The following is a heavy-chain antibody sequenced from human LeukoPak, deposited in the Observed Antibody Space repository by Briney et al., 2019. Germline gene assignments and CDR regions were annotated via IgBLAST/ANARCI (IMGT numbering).Heavy chain of an antibody. CDR3: ARDLPAAYCGGDCYGY. V-gene: IGHV3-7*01. D-gene: IGHD2-21*01. CDR2: IKQDGSEK. Sequence: PGGSLRLSCAASGFTFSSYWMSWVRQAPGKGLEWVANIKQDGSEKYYVDSVEGRFTISRDNAKNSLYLQMNSLRAEDTAVYYCARDLPAAYCGGDCYGYWGQGTLVTVSS. J-gene: IGHJ4*02. CDR1: GFTFSSYW.